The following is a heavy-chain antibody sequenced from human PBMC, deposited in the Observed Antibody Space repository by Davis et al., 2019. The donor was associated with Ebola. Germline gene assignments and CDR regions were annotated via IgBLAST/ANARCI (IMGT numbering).Heavy chain of an antibody. J-gene: IGHJ4*02. CDR3: ARAEWLRFNRFDY. CDR2: INPSGGST. D-gene: IGHD5-12*01. CDR1: GHTFTAYS. V-gene: IGHV1-46*01. Sequence: ASVKVSCKASGHTFTAYSMHWVRQAPGQGLEWMGIINPSGGSTSYAQKFQGRVTITADKSTSTAYMGLSSLRSEDTAVYYCARAEWLRFNRFDYWGQGTLVTVSS.